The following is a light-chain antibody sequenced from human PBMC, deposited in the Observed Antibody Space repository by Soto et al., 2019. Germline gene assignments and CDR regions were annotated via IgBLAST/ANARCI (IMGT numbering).Light chain of an antibody. V-gene: IGKV3D-15*01. CDR1: QSVSRK. CDR2: GAS. Sequence: EIVMTQSPATLTVSPGESATLSCRASQSVSRKLGGYQQKPGQSPRLLVYGASNRATSIPDRFSGSGSGTEFSLTISKLQSEDYAGYFCPQYHNGPPITFGQGTRLEIK. CDR3: PQYHNGPPIT. J-gene: IGKJ5*01.